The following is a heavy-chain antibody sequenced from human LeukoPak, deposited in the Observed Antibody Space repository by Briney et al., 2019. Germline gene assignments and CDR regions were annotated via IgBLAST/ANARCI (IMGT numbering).Heavy chain of an antibody. CDR3: ARDRLTSGSYFFDY. CDR1: AFTFSDYS. D-gene: IGHD1-26*01. J-gene: IGHJ4*02. Sequence: GGPLRLSCAASAFTFSDYSMNWVRQAPGKGLEWISYISGRSSTIYYADSVRGRFTISRDNAKNSMYLQMNSLRAEDTAVYYCARDRLTSGSYFFDYWGQGTLVTVSS. V-gene: IGHV3-48*01. CDR2: ISGRSSTI.